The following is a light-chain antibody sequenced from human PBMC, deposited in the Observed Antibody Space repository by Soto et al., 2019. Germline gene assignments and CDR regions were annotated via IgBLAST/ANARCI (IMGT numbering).Light chain of an antibody. Sequence: IVLMQSPGTLSLSPGERATLSCRASQSVSSSYLAWYQQKPGQAPRLLIYGASSRATGIPDRFSGSGSGTDFTITISRLETEDFAVYYCQQYGSSPVTFGQGTKVEIK. V-gene: IGKV3-20*01. CDR1: QSVSSSY. CDR2: GAS. J-gene: IGKJ1*01. CDR3: QQYGSSPVT.